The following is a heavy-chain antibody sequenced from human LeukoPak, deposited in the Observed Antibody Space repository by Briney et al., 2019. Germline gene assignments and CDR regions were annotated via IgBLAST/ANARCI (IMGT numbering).Heavy chain of an antibody. V-gene: IGHV5-51*01. Sequence: GESLKISCQGSEYRFATYWIAWLRQLPGKGLEWMGIIYPSDSDTRYSPSFQGQVTISADKSIKTAYLQWSSLKASDTAMYYCARPLQGIVGATGFDYWGQETLVTVSS. CDR2: IYPSDSDT. D-gene: IGHD1-26*01. CDR1: EYRFATYW. J-gene: IGHJ4*02. CDR3: ARPLQGIVGATGFDY.